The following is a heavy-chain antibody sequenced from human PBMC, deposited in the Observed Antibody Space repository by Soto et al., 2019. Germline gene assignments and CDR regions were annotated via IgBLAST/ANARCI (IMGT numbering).Heavy chain of an antibody. CDR1: GFTFSTYA. D-gene: IGHD1-26*01. Sequence: EVQLLESGGGLVQPGGSLRLSCAASGFTFSTYAMNWVRQAPGKGLEWVSGISGSGGTTYYADSVKGRFTISRDNSKNTLYVQMNGLRAEDTAVYYCAREITGGAFDIWGQWTMVTVSS. J-gene: IGHJ3*02. V-gene: IGHV3-23*01. CDR3: AREITGGAFDI. CDR2: ISGSGGTT.